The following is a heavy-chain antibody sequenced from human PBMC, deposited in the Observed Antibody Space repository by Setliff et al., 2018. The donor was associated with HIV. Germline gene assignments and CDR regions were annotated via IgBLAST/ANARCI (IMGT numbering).Heavy chain of an antibody. Sequence: ASVKVSCKASGYTFTGYYMHWVRQAPGQGLERMGWINPDSGGTNLAQKFLGRVTLTRDTSISTAYMELSRLRSDDTAVYYCARNVPGILPRWVGFDPWGQGTLVTVSS. D-gene: IGHD1-20*01. V-gene: IGHV1-2*02. CDR3: ARNVPGILPRWVGFDP. J-gene: IGHJ5*02. CDR2: INPDSGGT. CDR1: GYTFTGYY.